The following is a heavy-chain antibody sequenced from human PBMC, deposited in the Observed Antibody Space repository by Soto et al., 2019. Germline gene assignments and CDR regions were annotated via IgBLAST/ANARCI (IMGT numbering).Heavy chain of an antibody. CDR2: IYYRGNT. J-gene: IGHJ4*02. CDR3: ARLEGLATISYYFDF. CDR1: GDSINSDKYY. V-gene: IGHV4-39*01. D-gene: IGHD3-9*01. Sequence: SETLSLTCSVSGDSINSDKYYWGWIRQPPGEGLEWIGCIYYRGNTYYNPSLQTRVTISLDKSKSQFSLRLNSVTAADSAVYFCARLEGLATISYYFDFWGQGAQVTVSS.